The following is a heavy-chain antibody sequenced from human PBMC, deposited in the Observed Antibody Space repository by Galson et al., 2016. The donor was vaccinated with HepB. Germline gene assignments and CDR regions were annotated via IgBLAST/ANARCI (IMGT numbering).Heavy chain of an antibody. Sequence: ETLSLTCTVSDGSIRTSNYYWGWIRQPPGKGLEWIGTIYYIGSTYYNPSLKSRVTISVDTSKNQFSLKLTSVTAADTAVYYCASRRDWLGTGAFDFWGQGTMVTVSS. D-gene: IGHD5-12*01. CDR3: ASRRDWLGTGAFDF. J-gene: IGHJ3*01. CDR2: IYYIGST. CDR1: DGSIRTSNYY. V-gene: IGHV4-39*01.